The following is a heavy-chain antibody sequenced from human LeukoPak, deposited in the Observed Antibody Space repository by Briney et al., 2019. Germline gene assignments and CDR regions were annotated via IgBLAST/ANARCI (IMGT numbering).Heavy chain of an antibody. Sequence: GGSLRLSCAASGFTVSSNYMSWVRQAPGKGLEWVSVIYSGGSTYYADSVKGRFTISRDNSKNTLYLQMNSLRAEDTALYYCAKDKVEMATKIGGYFDYWGQGTLVTVSS. V-gene: IGHV3-53*05. CDR2: IYSGGST. CDR1: GFTVSSNY. D-gene: IGHD5-24*01. J-gene: IGHJ4*02. CDR3: AKDKVEMATKIGGYFDY.